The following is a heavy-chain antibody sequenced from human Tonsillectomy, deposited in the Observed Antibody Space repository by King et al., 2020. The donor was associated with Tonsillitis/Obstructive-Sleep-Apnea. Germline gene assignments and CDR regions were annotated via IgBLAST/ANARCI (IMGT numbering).Heavy chain of an antibody. CDR1: RFTFSSYW. Sequence: VQLVESGGGLVQPGGSLRLSCAASRFTFSSYWMSWVRQAPGKGLEWGANIKEDGSAKYYVGFVKGRFTISRDNATYSRYLQMNSLRAEDTAVYYCARESGCSSTSCYPTAFDYWGLGTLVTVSS. CDR2: IKEDGSAK. D-gene: IGHD2-2*01. CDR3: ARESGCSSTSCYPTAFDY. J-gene: IGHJ4*02. V-gene: IGHV3-7*04.